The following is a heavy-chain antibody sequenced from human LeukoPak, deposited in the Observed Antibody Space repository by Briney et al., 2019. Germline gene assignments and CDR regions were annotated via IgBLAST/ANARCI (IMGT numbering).Heavy chain of an antibody. CDR1: GGSFSGYY. CDR2: INHSGST. V-gene: IGHV4-34*01. D-gene: IGHD2-15*01. CDR3: ARGGIVVVAALRWFDP. J-gene: IGHJ5*02. Sequence: KPSETLSLTCAVYGGSFSGYYWSWIRQPPGKGLEWIGEINHSGSTNYNPSLKSRVTISVDTSKNQFSLKLSSVTAADTAVYYCARGGIVVVAALRWFDPWGQGTLVTVSS.